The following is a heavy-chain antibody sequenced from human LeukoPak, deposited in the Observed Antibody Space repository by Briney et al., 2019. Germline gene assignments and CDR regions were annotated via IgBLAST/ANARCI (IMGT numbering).Heavy chain of an antibody. CDR2: FDPEDGET. CDR3: ATGVVVAATPQSYYYDSSGYWSPAY. CDR1: GYTLTELS. Sequence: GASVKVSCKVSGYTLTELSMHWVRQAPGKGLEWMGSFDPEDGETIYAQKFQGRVTMTEDTSTDTAYMELSSLRSEDTAVYYCATGVVVAATPQSYYYDSSGYWSPAYWGQGTLVTVSS. V-gene: IGHV1-24*01. D-gene: IGHD3-22*01. J-gene: IGHJ4*02.